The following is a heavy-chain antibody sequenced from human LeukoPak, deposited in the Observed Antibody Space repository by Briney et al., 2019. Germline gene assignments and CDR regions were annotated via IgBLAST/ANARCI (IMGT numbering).Heavy chain of an antibody. D-gene: IGHD2-2*01. Sequence: ASVKVSCKASGYTFSYDINWVRQATGQGLEWMGWMNPNSGNTGYAQKFQGRVTMTRNTSISTAYMELSSLRSEDTAVYYCAIAYCSRTSCYDYWGQGTLVTVSS. CDR3: AIAYCSRTSCYDY. J-gene: IGHJ4*02. V-gene: IGHV1-8*01. CDR2: MNPNSGNT. CDR1: GYTFSYD.